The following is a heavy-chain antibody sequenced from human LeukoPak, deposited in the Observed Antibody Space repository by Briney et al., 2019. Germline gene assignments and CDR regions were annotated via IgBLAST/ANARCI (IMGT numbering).Heavy chain of an antibody. D-gene: IGHD3-10*01. CDR2: IYYSGSN. CDR1: GGSINSGAYY. V-gene: IGHV4-30-4*08. Sequence: SETLSLTCTVSGGSINSGAYYWSWIRQHPGKGLEWIGYIYYSGSNYYNPSLKSRVTISVDTSKNQFSLKLSSVTAADTAVYYCARTYYYGSGSYREGWFDPWGQGTLVTVSS. CDR3: ARTYYYGSGSYREGWFDP. J-gene: IGHJ5*02.